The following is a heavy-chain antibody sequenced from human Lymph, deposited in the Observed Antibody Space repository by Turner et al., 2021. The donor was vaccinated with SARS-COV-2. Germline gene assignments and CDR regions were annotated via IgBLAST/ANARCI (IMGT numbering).Heavy chain of an antibody. J-gene: IGHJ4*02. CDR1: GFTFDDYG. Sequence: EVQLVESGGGLVQSGRSLRLSCVASGFTFDDYGMHWVRQAPGKGLEWVSGISWNSGAIGYADSFKGRFTISRDNAKNSLYLQMNSLRAEDTALYYCAKGRGSYRAPFDYWGQGTQVTVSS. D-gene: IGHD3-16*01. CDR3: AKGRGSYRAPFDY. CDR2: ISWNSGAI. V-gene: IGHV3-9*01.